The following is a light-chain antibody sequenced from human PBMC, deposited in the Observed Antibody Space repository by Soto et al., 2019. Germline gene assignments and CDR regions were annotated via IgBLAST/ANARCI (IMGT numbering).Light chain of an antibody. CDR1: SIDFGGYNY. J-gene: IGLJ1*01. V-gene: IGLV2-11*01. CDR3: CSYAGTFHV. Sequence: QSALTQPRSVPGSPGLPDTISCTGTSIDFGGYNYVSWYQHHPGKAPKLMTYDFSERPSGVPDRFSCSKSGHTASLTISGLQAEDEPDYYCCSYAGTFHVFGTGTKGTV. CDR2: DFS.